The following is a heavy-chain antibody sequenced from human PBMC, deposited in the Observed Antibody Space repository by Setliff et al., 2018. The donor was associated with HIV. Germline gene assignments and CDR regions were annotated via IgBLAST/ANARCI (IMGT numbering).Heavy chain of an antibody. CDR3: ARPLTTSYNFCGDAFSI. D-gene: IGHD3-3*01. Sequence: SETLSLTCAVFGESFSGYYWSWIRQPPGKGLEWIGEINHSGRTNYNPSLKSRVTISVDQSKNQFSLKFTSVTAADTAVYYCARPLTTSYNFCGDAFSIWGQGTMVTVSS. V-gene: IGHV4-34*01. CDR1: GESFSGYY. J-gene: IGHJ3*02. CDR2: INHSGRT.